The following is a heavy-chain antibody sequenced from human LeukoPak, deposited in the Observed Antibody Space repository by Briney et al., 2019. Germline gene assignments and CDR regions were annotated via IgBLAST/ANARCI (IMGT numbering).Heavy chain of an antibody. CDR2: IYHSGST. D-gene: IGHD3-3*01. Sequence: SSETLSLTCAVSGYSISSGYYWGWIRQPPGKGLEWIGSIYHSGSTYYNPSLKSRVSILVDTSKNQFSLKLSAVTAADTAAYYCARLLYDFWSDYYHMDVWGKGTTVTVSS. J-gene: IGHJ6*03. V-gene: IGHV4-38-2*01. CDR1: GYSISSGYY. CDR3: ARLLYDFWSDYYHMDV.